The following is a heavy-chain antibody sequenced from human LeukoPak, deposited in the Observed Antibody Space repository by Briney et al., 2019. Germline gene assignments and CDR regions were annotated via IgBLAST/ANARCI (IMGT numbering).Heavy chain of an antibody. Sequence: GGSLRLSCAASGFTFSSYEMNWVRQAPGKGLEWVSYISSSGSTMYYADSVKGRFTISRDNAKNSLYLQMNSLRAEDTAVYYCARAGTWLQLEYAFDIWGQGTMVTVSS. CDR3: ARAGTWLQLEYAFDI. CDR2: ISSSGSTM. V-gene: IGHV3-48*03. CDR1: GFTFSSYE. D-gene: IGHD5-24*01. J-gene: IGHJ3*02.